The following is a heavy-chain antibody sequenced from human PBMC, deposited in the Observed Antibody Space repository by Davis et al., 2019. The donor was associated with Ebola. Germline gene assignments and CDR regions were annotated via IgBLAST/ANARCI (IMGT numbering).Heavy chain of an antibody. J-gene: IGHJ5*02. D-gene: IGHD5-12*01. CDR2: IYYSGST. CDR3: ARVGRVVATITNWFDP. V-gene: IGHV4-61*01. CDR1: GGSVSNDNYY. Sequence: MPSETLSLTCTVSGGSVSNDNYYWSWIRQPPGKGLEWIGYIYYSGSTNYNPSLKSRVTISVDTSKNQFSLKLSSVTAADTAVYYCARVGRVVATITNWFDPWGQGTLVTVSS.